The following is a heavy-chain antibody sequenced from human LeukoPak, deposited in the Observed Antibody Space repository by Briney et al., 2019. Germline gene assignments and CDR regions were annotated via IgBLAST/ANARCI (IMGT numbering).Heavy chain of an antibody. CDR1: GFTVSSNY. D-gene: IGHD5-24*01. CDR2: IYSGGST. Sequence: PGGSLRLSCAASGFTVSSNYMSWVRQAPGKGLEWVSLIYSGGSTYYAASVKGRFTISGDNSKNTLYLQMNSLRAEDTAVYYCASRDKGYYYGMDVWGQGTTVTVSS. J-gene: IGHJ6*02. CDR3: ASRDKGYYYGMDV. V-gene: IGHV3-66*01.